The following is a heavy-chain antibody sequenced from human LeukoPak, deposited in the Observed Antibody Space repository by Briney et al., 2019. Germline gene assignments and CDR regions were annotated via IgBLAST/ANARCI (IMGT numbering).Heavy chain of an antibody. J-gene: IGHJ5*02. Sequence: SETLSLTCAVYGGSFSGYYWSWIRQPPGKGLEWIGEINHSGSTNYNPSLTSRVTISVDTSKNQFSLRLSSVTAADTAVYYCARGVYNWFDPWGQGTLVTVSS. CDR2: INHSGST. D-gene: IGHD1-14*01. CDR3: ARGVYNWFDP. CDR1: GGSFSGYY. V-gene: IGHV4-34*01.